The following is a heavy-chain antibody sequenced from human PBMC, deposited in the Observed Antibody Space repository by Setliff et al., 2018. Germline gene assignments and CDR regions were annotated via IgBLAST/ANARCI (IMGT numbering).Heavy chain of an antibody. CDR3: GRDRTAYSYGLDV. CDR1: GGSISPYF. J-gene: IGHJ6*02. CDR2: IYHNGNT. D-gene: IGHD5-18*01. V-gene: IGHV4-59*01. Sequence: SETLSLTCTVSGGSISPYFWSWIRQPPGKGLEWIGYIYHNGNTNFNPSLKSRVNTSVDTSKNQIALNLKSVTAADTAVYYCGRDRTAYSYGLDVWGQGTTVTVSS.